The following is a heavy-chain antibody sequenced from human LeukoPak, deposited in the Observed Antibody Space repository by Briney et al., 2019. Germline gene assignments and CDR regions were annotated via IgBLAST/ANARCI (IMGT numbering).Heavy chain of an antibody. CDR3: ARGPTISETGYFDY. CDR2: INHRGDT. J-gene: IGHJ4*03. D-gene: IGHD1-1*01. V-gene: IGHV4-34*01. Sequence: SETLSLTCAVYGGSFSSYYWSWIRQSPGKGLEWIAEINHRGDTNYNPSVKSRVTISVDTSKNQFSLKVTSLTAADTAVYYCARGPTISETGYFDYWGQGTLVTISS. CDR1: GGSFSSYY.